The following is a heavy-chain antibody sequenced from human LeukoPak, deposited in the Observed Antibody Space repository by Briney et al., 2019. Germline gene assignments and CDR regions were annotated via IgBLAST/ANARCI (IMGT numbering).Heavy chain of an antibody. CDR2: ISYDGSNK. D-gene: IGHD3-3*01. V-gene: IGHV3-30*18. CDR1: GFTFSSYG. J-gene: IGHJ4*02. CDR3: AKDERFSEWLPLDY. Sequence: PGGSLRLSCAASGFTFSSYGMHWVRQAPGKGLEWVAVISYDGSNKYYADSVKGRFTISRDNSKNTLYLQMNSLRAEDTAVYYCAKDERFSEWLPLDYWGQGTLVTVSS.